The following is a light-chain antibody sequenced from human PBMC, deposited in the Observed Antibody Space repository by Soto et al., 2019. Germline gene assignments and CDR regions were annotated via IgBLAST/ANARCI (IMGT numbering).Light chain of an antibody. Sequence: QSALTQPASVSGSPGQSISISCSGTSSYPAVYKFVSWYQQHPGKAPKVLIFEVSNRPPGVFNRFSGSLSGKTASLTISGLQADDEVCYYCRSYTSRNTPLYGFGNGTKLPVL. CDR2: EVS. V-gene: IGLV2-14*01. J-gene: IGLJ1*01. CDR1: SSYPAVYKF. CDR3: RSYTSRNTPLYG.